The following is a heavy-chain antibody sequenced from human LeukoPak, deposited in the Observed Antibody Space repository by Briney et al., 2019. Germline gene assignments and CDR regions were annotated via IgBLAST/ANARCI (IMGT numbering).Heavy chain of an antibody. CDR3: AKAKITLIVVANPNSGALDI. CDR1: GFTFSKYG. J-gene: IGHJ3*02. CDR2: IRYDGNNK. V-gene: IGHV3-30*02. Sequence: GGSLRLSCAASGFTFSKYGMHWVRQAPGKGLERVAFIRYDGNNKYYADSVKGRFTISRDNSKNTLYLQMNSLRAEDTALYYCAKAKITLIVVANPNSGALDIWGQGTMVTVSS. D-gene: IGHD3-22*01.